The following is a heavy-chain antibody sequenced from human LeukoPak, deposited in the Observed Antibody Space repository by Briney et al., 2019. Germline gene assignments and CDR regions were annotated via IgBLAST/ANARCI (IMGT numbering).Heavy chain of an antibody. CDR3: GGGGGGGSTAYFAY. Sequence: SVTLSLTCAVSGYSISSGHYWRWIRQPPGKGLEWIGSIHHSGSTYYNPSLKSRVIISVDTSKNQFSLKLSSVTAADTAIYYWGGGGGGGSTAYFAYWGQGTLVTVSS. CDR1: GYSISSGHY. J-gene: IGHJ4*02. CDR2: IHHSGST. V-gene: IGHV4-38-2*01. D-gene: IGHD3-16*01.